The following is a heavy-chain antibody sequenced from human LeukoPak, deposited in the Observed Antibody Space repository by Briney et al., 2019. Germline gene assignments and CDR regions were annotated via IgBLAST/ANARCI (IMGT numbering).Heavy chain of an antibody. CDR2: INHSGST. V-gene: IGHV4-34*01. J-gene: IGHJ4*02. D-gene: IGHD6-13*01. CDR3: ARRSRGYSSSWYYFGY. Sequence: PSETLSLTCAVYGGSFSGYYWSWIRQPPGKGLEWIGEINHSGSTNCNPSLKSRVTISVDTSKNQFSLKLSSVTAADTAVYYCARRSRGYSSSWYYFGYWGQGTLVTVSS. CDR1: GGSFSGYY.